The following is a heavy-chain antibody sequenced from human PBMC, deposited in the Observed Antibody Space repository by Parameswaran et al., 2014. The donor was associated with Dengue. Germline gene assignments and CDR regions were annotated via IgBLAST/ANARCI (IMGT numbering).Heavy chain of an antibody. CDR2: IYYSGST. Sequence: RWIRQPPGKGLEWIGYIYYSGSTYYNPSLKSRVTISVDTSKNQFSLKLSSVTAADTAVYYCARTDCSGGSCYFGWFDPWGQGTLVTVSS. D-gene: IGHD2-15*01. J-gene: IGHJ5*02. V-gene: IGHV4-31*02. CDR3: ARTDCSGGSCYFGWFDP.